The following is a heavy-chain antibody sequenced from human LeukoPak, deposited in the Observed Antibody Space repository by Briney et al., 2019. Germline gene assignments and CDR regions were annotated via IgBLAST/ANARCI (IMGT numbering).Heavy chain of an antibody. D-gene: IGHD2-15*01. Sequence: ASVKVSCKTSGYIFGHNSIGWVRQAPGQGPEWMGWISAYNGDTNYAQNFQGRVTMTRDTSTSTVYMELRSLRSDDTAVYYCARRDLYCSGGSCYLGPYYFDYWGQGTLVTVSS. CDR3: ARRDLYCSGGSCYLGPYYFDY. V-gene: IGHV1-18*01. CDR2: ISAYNGDT. CDR1: GYIFGHNS. J-gene: IGHJ4*02.